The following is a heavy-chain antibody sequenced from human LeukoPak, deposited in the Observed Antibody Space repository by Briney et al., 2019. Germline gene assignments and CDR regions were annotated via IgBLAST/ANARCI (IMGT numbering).Heavy chain of an antibody. J-gene: IGHJ6*02. V-gene: IGHV4-38-2*02. Sequence: SETLSLTCTVSGYSISSGYYWGWIRQPPGKGLEWIGSIYHSGSTYYNPSLKSRVTISVDTSKNQFSLKLSSVTAADTAVYYCARDGWQQLGHHYYYYGMDVWGQGTTVTVSS. D-gene: IGHD6-13*01. CDR3: ARDGWQQLGHHYYYYGMDV. CDR2: IYHSGST. CDR1: GYSISSGYY.